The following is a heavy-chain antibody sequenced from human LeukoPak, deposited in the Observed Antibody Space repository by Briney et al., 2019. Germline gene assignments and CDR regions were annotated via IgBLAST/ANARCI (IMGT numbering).Heavy chain of an antibody. Sequence: PGGSLRLSCAASGSTVGSNYMSWVRQAPGKGLEWVSVIYSGGSTYYADSVKGRFTISRDNSKNTLYLQMNSLRAEDTAVYYCARVSSSWYHYFDYWGQGTLVTVSS. J-gene: IGHJ4*02. CDR2: IYSGGST. CDR3: ARVSSSWYHYFDY. V-gene: IGHV3-66*01. CDR1: GSTVGSNY. D-gene: IGHD6-13*01.